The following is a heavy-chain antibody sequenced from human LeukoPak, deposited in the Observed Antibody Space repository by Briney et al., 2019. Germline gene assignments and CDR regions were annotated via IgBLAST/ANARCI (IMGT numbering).Heavy chain of an antibody. D-gene: IGHD1-1*01. Sequence: KPSETLSLTCTVSGGSISGSSYYWGWIRQPPGKGLEWIGSIYCSGSTYYNPSLKSRVTISVDTSKNQFSLKLSSVTAADTAVYYCARLELEPTSWFDPWGQGTLVTVSS. J-gene: IGHJ5*02. V-gene: IGHV4-39*01. CDR3: ARLELEPTSWFDP. CDR2: IYCSGST. CDR1: GGSISGSSYY.